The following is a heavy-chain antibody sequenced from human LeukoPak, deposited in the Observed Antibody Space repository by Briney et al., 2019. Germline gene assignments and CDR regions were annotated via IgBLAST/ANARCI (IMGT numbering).Heavy chain of an antibody. CDR2: INHSGST. J-gene: IGHJ4*02. V-gene: IGHV4-34*01. CDR3: APLEVENYYFDY. D-gene: IGHD1-1*01. Sequence: SETLSLTCAVYGGSFNGYYWSWIRQPPGKGLTWIGEINHSGSTNYNPSLKSRVTISVDTSKNQFSLKLSSVTAADTAVYYCAPLEVENYYFDYWGQGTLVTVSS. CDR1: GGSFNGYY.